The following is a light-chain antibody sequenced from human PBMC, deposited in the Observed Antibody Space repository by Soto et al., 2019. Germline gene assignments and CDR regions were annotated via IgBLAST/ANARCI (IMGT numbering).Light chain of an antibody. Sequence: EIVLTQSPDTLSLSPGESATLSCRASQSVSNNYLAWYQQKPGRAPRLLIYGASNRATGIPDRFSGSVSGTDFTLTISRLEPEDVAVFYCQQYSDSITFGQGTRLEIE. V-gene: IGKV3-20*01. CDR1: QSVSNNY. CDR3: QQYSDSIT. CDR2: GAS. J-gene: IGKJ5*01.